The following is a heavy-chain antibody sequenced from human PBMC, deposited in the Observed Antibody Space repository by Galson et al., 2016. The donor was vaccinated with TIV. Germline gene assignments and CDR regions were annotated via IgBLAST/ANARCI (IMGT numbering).Heavy chain of an antibody. CDR2: INPDSGNT. CDR3: ARSWSVVAPNWVDP. V-gene: IGHV1-8*02. J-gene: IGHJ5*02. Sequence: SVKVSCKASGYTFTSYHINWVRQATGQGLVWMGWINPDSGNTGYVQKFQGRVTMTRNISASTVYMELSSLRSEDTAVYYCARSWSVVAPNWVDPWGQGTLVTVSS. CDR1: GYTFTSYH. D-gene: IGHD2-2*01.